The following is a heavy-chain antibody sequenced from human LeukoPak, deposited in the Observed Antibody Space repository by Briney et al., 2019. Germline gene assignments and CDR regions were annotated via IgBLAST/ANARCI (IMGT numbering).Heavy chain of an antibody. CDR1: GFTFRTSW. Sequence: GGSLRLSCAASGFTFRTSWLNWVRQAPGKGLEWVAQIKQDGSEIYYMDSVKGRFTISRDNAKNSLSLQMSALRVEDTAVYYCATGGSGSSWGQGTLVIVSS. CDR2: IKQDGSEI. V-gene: IGHV3-7*04. J-gene: IGHJ5*02. D-gene: IGHD3-10*01. CDR3: ATGGSGSS.